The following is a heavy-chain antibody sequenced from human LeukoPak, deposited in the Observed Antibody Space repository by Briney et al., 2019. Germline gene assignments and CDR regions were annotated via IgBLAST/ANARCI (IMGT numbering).Heavy chain of an antibody. CDR2: ISSSGSTI. D-gene: IGHD2-2*01. J-gene: IGHJ3*02. V-gene: IGHV3-48*03. CDR1: GFTFSSYE. CDR3: AKPLGYCSSTTCAYDAFDI. Sequence: GGSLRLSCAASGFTFSSYEMNWVRQAPGKGLEWVSYISSSGSTIYYADSVKGRFTISRDNSKNTLYLQMSSLRAEDTAVYYCAKPLGYCSSTTCAYDAFDIWGQGTMVTVSS.